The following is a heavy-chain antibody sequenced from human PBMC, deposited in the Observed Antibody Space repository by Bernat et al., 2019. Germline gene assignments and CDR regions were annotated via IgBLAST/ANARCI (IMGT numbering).Heavy chain of an antibody. CDR2: VRQDGSQK. CDR3: ARDKGPYYFDF. J-gene: IGHJ4*02. Sequence: EVKLVESGGGLVQPGGCLSLSCAASGFTFSSYWMSWVRQAPGKGLEWVANVRQDGSQKYYVDSVKGRFTISRDISKNTLYLQVTSLRADDTAVYYCARDKGPYYFDFWGQGTLVTVSS. V-gene: IGHV3-7*01. CDR1: GFTFSSYW.